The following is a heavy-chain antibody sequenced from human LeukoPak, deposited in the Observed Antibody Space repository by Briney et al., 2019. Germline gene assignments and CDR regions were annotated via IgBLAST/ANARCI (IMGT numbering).Heavy chain of an antibody. Sequence: ASVKVSCKASGYTFTGHYMHWVRQAPGQGLEWMGWISPNSGGTNYAQKFQGRVTMTRDTSIRTAYMELSRLRSDDTAVYYCALYQSSYNNYEGAFGIWGLGTVVTVSS. D-gene: IGHD4-11*01. V-gene: IGHV1-2*02. J-gene: IGHJ3*02. CDR2: ISPNSGGT. CDR3: ALYQSSYNNYEGAFGI. CDR1: GYTFTGHY.